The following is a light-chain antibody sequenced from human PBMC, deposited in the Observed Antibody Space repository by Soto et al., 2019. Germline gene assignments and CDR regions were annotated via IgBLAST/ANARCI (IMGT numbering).Light chain of an antibody. J-gene: IGLJ3*02. V-gene: IGLV2-14*01. CDR1: SSDVGAYDY. CDR2: GVT. CDR3: AAWDDSLSWV. Sequence: QSALTQPASVSGSPGQSITISCTGTSSDVGAYDYVSWYQQHPGKAPKLLIYGVTNRPSGVSDRFSGSKSGTSASLAISGLQPEDEADYYCAAWDDSLSWVFGGGTKVTVL.